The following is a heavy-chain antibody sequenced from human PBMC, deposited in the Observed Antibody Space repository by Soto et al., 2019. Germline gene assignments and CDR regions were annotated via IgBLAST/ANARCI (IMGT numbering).Heavy chain of an antibody. Sequence: SETLSLTCAAYGGAFSAYYWTWIRQPPGKGLEQIGEINHRGSTTYNPSLKGRVTISADASKNPFSLNLTSVTAADTAVYYCAIYTAFEYVFDYWGQGTLVTVSS. CDR2: INHRGST. CDR3: AIYTAFEYVFDY. J-gene: IGHJ4*02. V-gene: IGHV4-34*01. CDR1: GGAFSAYY. D-gene: IGHD2-2*02.